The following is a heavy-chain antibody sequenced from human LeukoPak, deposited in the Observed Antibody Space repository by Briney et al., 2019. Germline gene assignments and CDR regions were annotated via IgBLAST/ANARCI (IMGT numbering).Heavy chain of an antibody. V-gene: IGHV1-69*13. Sequence: SVKVSCKASGGTFSSYAISWVRQAPGQGLERMGGIIPIFGTANYAQKFQGRVTITADESTSTAYMELSSLRSEDTAVYYCARGMVGATHCFDYWGQGTLVTVSS. CDR1: GGTFSSYA. D-gene: IGHD1-26*01. CDR3: ARGMVGATHCFDY. CDR2: IIPIFGTA. J-gene: IGHJ4*02.